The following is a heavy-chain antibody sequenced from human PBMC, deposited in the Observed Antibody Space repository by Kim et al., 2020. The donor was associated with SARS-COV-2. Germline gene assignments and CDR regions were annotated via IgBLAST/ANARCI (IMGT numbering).Heavy chain of an antibody. CDR1: GFTFSDYY. V-gene: IGHV3-11*06. D-gene: IGHD6-13*01. J-gene: IGHJ4*02. CDR2: ITSSSSYT. Sequence: GGSLRLSCAASGFTFSDYYMNWIRQAPGKGLEWVSYITSSSSYTNYADSVKGRFTISRDNAKNSLYLQMNSLTPEDTAVYYCARHSSSWSYFDSWDQGTLVTVSS. CDR3: ARHSSSWSYFDS.